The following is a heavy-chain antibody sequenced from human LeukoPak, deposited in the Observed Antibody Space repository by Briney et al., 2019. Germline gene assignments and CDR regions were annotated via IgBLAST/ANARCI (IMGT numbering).Heavy chain of an antibody. D-gene: IGHD1-14*01. J-gene: IGHJ6*03. CDR1: GGSISSYY. Sequence: SETLSLTCTVSGGSISSYYWSWIRQPPGKGLEWIGYIYYSGSTNYNPSFKSRVTISVDTSKNQFSLKLSSVTAADTAVYYCARDPNPDYYYMDVWGKGTTVTVSS. CDR2: IYYSGST. V-gene: IGHV4-59*01. CDR3: ARDPNPDYYYMDV.